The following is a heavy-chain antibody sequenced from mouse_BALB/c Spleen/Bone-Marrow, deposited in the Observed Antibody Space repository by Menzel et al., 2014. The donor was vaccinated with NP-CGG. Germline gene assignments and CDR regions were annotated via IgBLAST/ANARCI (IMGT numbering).Heavy chain of an antibody. J-gene: IGHJ4*01. CDR3: ARGSYYEGAMDY. CDR2: IWAGGST. D-gene: IGHD1-1*01. CDR1: GFSLTSYG. Sequence: VKLMESGPGLVAPSQSLSITCTVSGFSLTSYGLHWVRQPPGKVLEWLGVIWAGGSTNYNSALMSRLSISKDNSKSQVFLKMNSLQTDDTAMYYCARGSYYEGAMDYWGQGTSVTVSS. V-gene: IGHV2-9*02.